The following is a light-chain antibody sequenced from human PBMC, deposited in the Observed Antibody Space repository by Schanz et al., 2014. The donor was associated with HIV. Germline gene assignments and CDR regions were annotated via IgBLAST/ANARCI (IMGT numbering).Light chain of an antibody. CDR2: GAS. CDR1: HSASSY. Sequence: EIVLTQSPATLSLSPGERATLSCRASHSASSYFAWYQQKPGQASRLLIFGASTRATGIPARFSGSGSGTEFTLTISSLQSEDFAVYYCQQYGSSFGPGTKVEIK. V-gene: IGKV3-15*01. CDR3: QQYGSS. J-gene: IGKJ3*01.